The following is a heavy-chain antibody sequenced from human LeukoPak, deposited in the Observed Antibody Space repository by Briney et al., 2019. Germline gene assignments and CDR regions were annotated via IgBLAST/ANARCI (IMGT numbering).Heavy chain of an antibody. CDR2: INPNSGGT. V-gene: IGHV1-2*02. Sequence: ASVKVSCKASGYTFTGYYMHWVRQAPGQGLEWMGWINPNSGGTNYAQKFQGRVTMTRDTSISTAYMELSRLRSDDTAVYYCAKRGAEVGATVAPGDYWGQGTLLTVSS. D-gene: IGHD1-26*01. J-gene: IGHJ4*02. CDR1: GYTFTGYY. CDR3: AKRGAEVGATVAPGDY.